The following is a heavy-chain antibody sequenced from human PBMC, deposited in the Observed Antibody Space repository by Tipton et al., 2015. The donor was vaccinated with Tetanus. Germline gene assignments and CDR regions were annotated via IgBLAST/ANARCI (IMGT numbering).Heavy chain of an antibody. CDR3: ARANYDFSKKGPFDS. CDR1: GGSFTDCY. Sequence: TLSLTCAVSGGSFTDCYWGWVRQPPGKGLEWIGEVNHSGTTYYNASLKSRLTMSVDTSEQHFSLKLTSVTAADTAVYYCARANYDFSKKGPFDSWGQGSLVIVSS. CDR2: VNHSGTT. D-gene: IGHD3-3*01. V-gene: IGHV4-34*01. J-gene: IGHJ4*02.